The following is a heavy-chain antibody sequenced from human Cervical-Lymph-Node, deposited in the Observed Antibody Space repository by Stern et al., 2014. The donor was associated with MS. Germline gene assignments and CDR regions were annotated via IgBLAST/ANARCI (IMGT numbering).Heavy chain of an antibody. D-gene: IGHD2-2*01. CDR2: ISSSGSTI. CDR1: GFTFSDYY. J-gene: IGHJ6*02. Sequence: VQLVESGGGLVKPGGSLRLSCAASGFTFSDYYMSWIRQAPGKGLEWVSYISSSGSTIYYADSVKGRFTISRDKPKNSLYLHMNSRRAEDTAVYYCARGGVVPAAAATYYYYGMDVWGQGTTVTVSS. CDR3: ARGGVVPAAAATYYYYGMDV. V-gene: IGHV3-11*01.